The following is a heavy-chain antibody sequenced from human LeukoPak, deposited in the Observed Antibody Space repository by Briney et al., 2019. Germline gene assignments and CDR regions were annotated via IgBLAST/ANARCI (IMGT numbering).Heavy chain of an antibody. CDR1: GFTFSSYS. CDR2: ISSSDDYI. V-gene: IGHV3-21*01. J-gene: IGHJ4*02. CDR3: ARAVRGILGCDY. D-gene: IGHD3-10*01. Sequence: GGSLRLSRAASGFTFSSYSMNWVRQAPGKGLEWVSSISSSDDYIYYADSVKGRFTISRDNAKNSLYLQMNSLRAEDTAVYYCARAVRGILGCDYWGQGTLVTVSS.